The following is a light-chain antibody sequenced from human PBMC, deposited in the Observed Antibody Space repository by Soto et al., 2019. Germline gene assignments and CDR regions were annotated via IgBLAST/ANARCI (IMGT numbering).Light chain of an antibody. CDR1: SSNIGAGYD. CDR2: GND. CDR3: QSYDRSLNGYV. V-gene: IGLV1-40*01. J-gene: IGLJ1*01. Sequence: QSVLTQPPSVSGAPGQRVTLSCAGSSSNIGAGYDVHWYQQLPGTAPRLLIHGNDNRPSGVPDRFSGSKSGTSASLAITGLLPDDEADYYCQSYDRSLNGYVFGTGTKVTVL.